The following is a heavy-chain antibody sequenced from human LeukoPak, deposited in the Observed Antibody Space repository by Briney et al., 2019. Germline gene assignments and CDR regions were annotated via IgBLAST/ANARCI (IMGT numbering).Heavy chain of an antibody. V-gene: IGHV4-34*01. Sequence: SETLSLAWAVYGGSFGGYYWSWIRQPPGKGLEWIGEINHSGSTNYNPSLKSRVTISVDTSKNQFSLKLSSVTAADTAVYYCARGGGGYCSSTSCRKPFDYWGQGTLVTVSS. CDR1: GGSFGGYY. CDR2: INHSGST. D-gene: IGHD2-2*01. J-gene: IGHJ4*02. CDR3: ARGGGGYCSSTSCRKPFDY.